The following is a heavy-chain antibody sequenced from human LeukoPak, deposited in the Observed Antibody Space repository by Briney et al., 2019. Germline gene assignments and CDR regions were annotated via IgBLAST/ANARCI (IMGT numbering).Heavy chain of an antibody. CDR1: GGTFSSYA. CDR2: IIPIFGTA. D-gene: IGHD3-22*01. J-gene: IGHJ3*02. CDR3: AASVVVRNAFDI. V-gene: IGHV1-69*13. Sequence: SVKVSCKASGGTFSSYAISWVRQAPGQGLEWMGGIIPIFGTANYAQKFQGRVTITADESTSTAYMELSSLRSEDTAVYYCAASVVVRNAFDIWGQGTMVTVSS.